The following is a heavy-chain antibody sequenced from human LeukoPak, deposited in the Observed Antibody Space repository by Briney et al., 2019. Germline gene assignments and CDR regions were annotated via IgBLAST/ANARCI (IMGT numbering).Heavy chain of an antibody. D-gene: IGHD7-27*01. Sequence: GASVKVSCKASGYTFTSYAISWVRQAPGQGLEWMGGIIPIFGTANYAQKFQGRVTITADESTSTAYMELSSLRSEDTAVYYCARQPELGPYFDYWGQGTLDTVSS. J-gene: IGHJ4*02. CDR3: ARQPELGPYFDY. CDR2: IIPIFGTA. CDR1: GYTFTSYA. V-gene: IGHV1-69*13.